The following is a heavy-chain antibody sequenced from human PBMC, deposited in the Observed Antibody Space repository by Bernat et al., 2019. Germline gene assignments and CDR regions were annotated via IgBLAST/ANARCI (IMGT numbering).Heavy chain of an antibody. CDR3: ARDGLRFWSGYYAYYYYMDV. CDR2: IWYDGSNK. D-gene: IGHD3-3*01. V-gene: IGHV3-33*01. CDR1: GFTSSSYG. Sequence: QVQLVESGGGVVQPGRSLRLSCAASGFTSSSYGMHWVRQAPGKGLEWVAVIWYDGSNKYYADSVKGRFTISRDNSKNTLYLQMNSLRAEDTAVYYCARDGLRFWSGYYAYYYYMDVWGKGTTVTVSS. J-gene: IGHJ6*03.